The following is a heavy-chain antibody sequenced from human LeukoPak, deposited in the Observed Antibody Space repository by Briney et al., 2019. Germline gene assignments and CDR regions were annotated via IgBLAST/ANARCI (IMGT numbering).Heavy chain of an antibody. D-gene: IGHD5-24*01. Sequence: PSETLSLTCTVSGGSISDYYWSWIRQSPGKGLEWIGYIYHSGTTNYNPSLKSRVTISVDTSKNQFSLKLSSVTAADTAMYYCARKDGDGWGQGTLVTVSS. J-gene: IGHJ4*02. CDR3: ARKDGDG. CDR1: GGSISDYY. V-gene: IGHV4-59*01. CDR2: IYHSGTT.